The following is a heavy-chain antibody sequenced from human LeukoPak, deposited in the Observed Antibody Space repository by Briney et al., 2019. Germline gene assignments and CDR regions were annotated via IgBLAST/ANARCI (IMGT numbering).Heavy chain of an antibody. V-gene: IGHV3-48*03. CDR3: ARAAKLYSSGWPFDY. D-gene: IGHD6-19*01. Sequence: GGSLRLSCVASGFTFSSYALNWVRQAPGKGLEWVSYISSSGSTIYYADSVKGRFTISRDNAKNSLYLQMNSLRAEDTAVYYCARAAKLYSSGWPFDYWGQGTLVTVSS. J-gene: IGHJ4*02. CDR2: ISSSGSTI. CDR1: GFTFSSYA.